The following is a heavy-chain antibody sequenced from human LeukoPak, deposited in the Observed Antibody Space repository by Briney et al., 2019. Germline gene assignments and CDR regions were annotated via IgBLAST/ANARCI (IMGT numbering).Heavy chain of an antibody. CDR3: ARKEYPKEYFDY. Sequence: SQTLSLTCTVSGGSISSGDYYWSWIRQPPGKGLEWIGYIYYSGSTYYNPSLKSRVTISVDTSKNQFSLKLSSVTAADTAVYYCARKEYPKEYFDYWGQGTLVTVSS. CDR2: IYYSGST. V-gene: IGHV4-30-4*01. J-gene: IGHJ4*02. CDR1: GGSISSGDYY. D-gene: IGHD6-6*01.